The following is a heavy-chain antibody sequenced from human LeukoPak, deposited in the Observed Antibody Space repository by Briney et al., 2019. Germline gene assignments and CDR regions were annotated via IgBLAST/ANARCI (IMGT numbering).Heavy chain of an antibody. CDR2: INHSGST. Sequence: SETLSLTCAVYGGSFSGYYWSWIRQPPGKGLEWIGEINHSGSTNYNPSLKSRVTISVDTSKNQFSLKLSSVTAADTAVYYCAGGGDYGDYYFDYWGQRTLVTASS. V-gene: IGHV4-34*01. D-gene: IGHD4-17*01. CDR3: AGGGDYGDYYFDY. J-gene: IGHJ4*02. CDR1: GGSFSGYY.